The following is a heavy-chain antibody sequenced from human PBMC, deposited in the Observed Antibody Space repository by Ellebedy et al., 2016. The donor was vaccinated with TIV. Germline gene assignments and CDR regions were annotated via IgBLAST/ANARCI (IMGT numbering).Heavy chain of an antibody. CDR3: ASAVLLWFGESSTYNWFDP. CDR1: GASITTYY. J-gene: IGHJ5*02. CDR2: IKTSGST. V-gene: IGHV4-4*07. D-gene: IGHD3-10*01. Sequence: SETLSLXCIVSGASITTYYWSWIRQPAGKGLELIGRIKTSGSTNYNPSLKSRVTISVDTSKNQFSLKLSSVTAADTAVYYCASAVLLWFGESSTYNWFDPWGQGTLVTVSS.